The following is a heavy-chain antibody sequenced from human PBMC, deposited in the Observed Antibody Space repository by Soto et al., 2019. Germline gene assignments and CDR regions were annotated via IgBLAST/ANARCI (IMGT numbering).Heavy chain of an antibody. CDR1: GFTFSSFA. CDR2: ISSSGGTT. Sequence: EVQLLESGGGLVQPGGSLRLSCAVSGFTFSSFAMSWVRQAPGKGLEWVSVISSSGGTTYYADSVKGRFPISRDNAKITLYLQMNSLRAEDTAGYYCARDYSYACDYWGQGTLVTVSS. J-gene: IGHJ4*02. V-gene: IGHV3-23*01. D-gene: IGHD3-16*01. CDR3: ARDYSYACDY.